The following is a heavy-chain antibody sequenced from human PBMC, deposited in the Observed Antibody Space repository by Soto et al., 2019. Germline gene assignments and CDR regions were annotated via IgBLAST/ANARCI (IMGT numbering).Heavy chain of an antibody. CDR1: GYSISSGYY. D-gene: IGHD6-6*01. CDR3: ERGSTYNSFDP. CDR2: IYHSGST. Sequence: SETLSLTCAVSGYSISSGYYWGWIRQPPGKGLEWIGSIYHSGSTYYNPSLKSRVTISVDTSKNQFSLKLSSVTAADTAVYYCERGSTYNSFDPWGQGTLVTVSS. V-gene: IGHV4-38-2*01. J-gene: IGHJ5*02.